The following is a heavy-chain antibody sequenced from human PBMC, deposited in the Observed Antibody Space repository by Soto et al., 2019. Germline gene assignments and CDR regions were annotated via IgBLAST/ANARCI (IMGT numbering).Heavy chain of an antibody. CDR2: INSDGSST. V-gene: IGHV3-74*01. CDR3: ARDRALAVAGVYYYYGMDV. J-gene: IGHJ6*02. D-gene: IGHD6-19*01. Sequence: GGSLRLSCAASGFTFSSYWMHWARQAPGKGLVWVSRINSDGSSTSYADSVKGRFTISRDNAKNTLYLQMNSLRAEDTAVYYCARDRALAVAGVYYYYGMDVWGQGTTVTSP. CDR1: GFTFSSYW.